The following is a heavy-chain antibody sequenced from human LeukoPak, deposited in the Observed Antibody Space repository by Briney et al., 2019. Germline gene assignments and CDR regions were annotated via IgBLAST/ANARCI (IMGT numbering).Heavy chain of an antibody. D-gene: IGHD2/OR15-2a*01. V-gene: IGHV3-15*01. Sequence: PGGSLRLSCAASGFTFSHAWMSWVRQAPGKGLEWVGRIKSKSDGGTTDYAAPVKGRFTISRDDSKNTLYLQMNSLRAEDTAVYYCAKDGSMPWGYYMDVWGKGTTVTISS. CDR2: IKSKSDGGTT. J-gene: IGHJ6*03. CDR3: AKDGSMPWGYYMDV. CDR1: GFTFSHAW.